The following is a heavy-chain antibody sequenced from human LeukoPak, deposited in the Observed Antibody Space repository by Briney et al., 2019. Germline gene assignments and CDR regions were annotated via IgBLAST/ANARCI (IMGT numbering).Heavy chain of an antibody. V-gene: IGHV4-59*01. J-gene: IGHJ5*02. CDR3: ARDKAHSYGRYFDP. CDR2: ISYGNT. Sequence: PSGTLSLTCTVSGGSISTYYWNWIRQTPGKGLEWIGHISYGNTDYNPSLKSRVTISVDTSKNQFSLKLTSVTAADMAVYYCARDKAHSYGRYFDPWGQGALVIVSS. CDR1: GGSISTYY. D-gene: IGHD5-18*01.